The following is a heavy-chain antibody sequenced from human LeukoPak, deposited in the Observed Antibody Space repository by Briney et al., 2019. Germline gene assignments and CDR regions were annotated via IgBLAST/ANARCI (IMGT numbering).Heavy chain of an antibody. V-gene: IGHV3-30*02. CDR3: AKDYDIAITGSY. CDR1: GFTFSSYG. J-gene: IGHJ4*02. Sequence: GGSLRLSCAASGFTFSSYGMHWVRQAPGKGLEWVAFIRYDGSNKYYADSVKGRFTISRDNSKNTLYLQMNSLRAEDTAVYYCAKDYDIAITGSYWGQGTLVTVSS. D-gene: IGHD1-20*01. CDR2: IRYDGSNK.